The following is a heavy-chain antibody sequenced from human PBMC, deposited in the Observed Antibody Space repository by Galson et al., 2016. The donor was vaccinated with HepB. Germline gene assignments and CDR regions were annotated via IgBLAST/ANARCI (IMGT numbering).Heavy chain of an antibody. CDR1: GGSISSNSYY. J-gene: IGHJ4*02. CDR3: SRPHDYTGYDSGAFAY. Sequence: SETLSLTCTVSGGSISSNSYYWGWIRQPPGKGLEWIGSIYYSGNTYYNPSLNSRVTISVDTSKKQFSLKVTAVTAAAPAFYFCSRPHDYTGYDSGAFAYWGQGTPVTVPS. CDR2: IYYSGNT. V-gene: IGHV4-39*01. D-gene: IGHD5-12*01.